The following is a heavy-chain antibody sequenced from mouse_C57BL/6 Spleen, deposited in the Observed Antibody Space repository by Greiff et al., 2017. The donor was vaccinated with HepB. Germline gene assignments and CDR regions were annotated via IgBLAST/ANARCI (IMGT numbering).Heavy chain of an antibody. CDR1: GYTFTNYW. Sequence: ESGAELVRPGTSVKMSCKASGYTFTNYWIGWAKQRPGHGLEWIGDIYPGGGYTNYNEKFKGKATLTADKSSSTAYMQFSSLTSEDSAIYYCARLYSNYYYAMDYWGQGTSVTVSS. CDR2: IYPGGGYT. J-gene: IGHJ4*01. V-gene: IGHV1-63*01. CDR3: ARLYSNYYYAMDY. D-gene: IGHD2-5*01.